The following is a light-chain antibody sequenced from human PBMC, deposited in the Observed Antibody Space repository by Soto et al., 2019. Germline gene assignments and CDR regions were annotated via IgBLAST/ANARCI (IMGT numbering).Light chain of an antibody. CDR2: LGS. CDR1: QSLLHSNGYNY. Sequence: DIVMTQSPLSLPVTPGEPASISCRSSQSLLHSNGYNYLDWYLQKPGQSPQLLIYLGSNQASGVPDRFSGSGSGTDFTLKISRVEAEDVGVYYCMQALQTRTFGGGTKVEIK. J-gene: IGKJ4*01. V-gene: IGKV2-28*01. CDR3: MQALQTRT.